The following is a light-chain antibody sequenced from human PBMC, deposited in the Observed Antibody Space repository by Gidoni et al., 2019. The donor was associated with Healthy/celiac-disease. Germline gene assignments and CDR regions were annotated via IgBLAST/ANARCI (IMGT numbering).Light chain of an antibody. CDR1: QSVSSSY. J-gene: IGKJ3*01. CDR2: GAS. CDR3: QQYGSSPRIT. V-gene: IGKV3-20*01. Sequence: EIVLTQSPGALSLSPGESATLPCRASQSVSSSYLAWYHQKPGQAPRLLIYGASSRATGIPDRFSGSGSGTDFTLTISRLEPEDFAVYYCQQYGSSPRITFGPGTKVDIK.